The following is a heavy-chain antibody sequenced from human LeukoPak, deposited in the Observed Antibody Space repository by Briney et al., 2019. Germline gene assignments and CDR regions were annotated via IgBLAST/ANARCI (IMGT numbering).Heavy chain of an antibody. J-gene: IGHJ4*02. V-gene: IGHV3-21*04. Sequence: PGGSLRLSCAASGFTFSSYSMNWVRQAPGKGLEWVPSISSSSSYIYYADSVKGRFTISRDNAKNSLYLQMNSLRAEDTAVYYCAKEYTGSFSPFPSYFDSWGQGTLVTVSS. CDR3: AKEYTGSFSPFPSYFDS. CDR2: ISSSSSYI. D-gene: IGHD1-26*01. CDR1: GFTFSSYS.